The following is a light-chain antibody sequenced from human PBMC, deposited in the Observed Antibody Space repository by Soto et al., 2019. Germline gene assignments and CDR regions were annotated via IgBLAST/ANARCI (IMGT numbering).Light chain of an antibody. Sequence: QSVLTQPASVSGSPGQSITISCTGTSSDVDDYNYVSWYQQHPGRAPKLIIYQVSNRPSGVSNRFSGSKSGITASLTISGLQAEDEADYYCSSYTGTTTLGFGGGTKVTVL. V-gene: IGLV2-14*03. J-gene: IGLJ3*02. CDR3: SSYTGTTTLG. CDR2: QVS. CDR1: SSDVDDYNY.